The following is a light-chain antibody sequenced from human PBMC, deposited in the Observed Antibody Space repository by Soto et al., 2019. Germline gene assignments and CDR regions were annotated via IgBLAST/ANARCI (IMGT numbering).Light chain of an antibody. Sequence: EIVMTQSPATLSVSPGERVTLSCRASQSISSNLAWYQQKPGQAPRLLIYGASTRATGIPARFSGSGPGTEFTLTITSLQSEDVAVYYCQHYGSTLWTFGQGTKVDNK. CDR1: QSISSN. CDR3: QHYGSTLWT. CDR2: GAS. J-gene: IGKJ1*01. V-gene: IGKV3-15*01.